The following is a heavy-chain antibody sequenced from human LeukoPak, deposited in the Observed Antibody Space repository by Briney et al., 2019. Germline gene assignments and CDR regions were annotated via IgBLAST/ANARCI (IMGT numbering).Heavy chain of an antibody. D-gene: IGHD3-10*02. J-gene: IGHJ4*02. CDR3: ARERDYVTYFDY. CDR1: GFGVSSNH. V-gene: IGHV3-53*01. CDR2: RQPGNVS. Sequence: GGSLRLSCAVSGFGVSSNHVAWVRQAPGKGLEWVSVRQPGNVSYYADSVKGRFTTSADSSKDSLYLQMNNLRSEDTALYYCARERDYVTYFDYWGQGTLVTVSS.